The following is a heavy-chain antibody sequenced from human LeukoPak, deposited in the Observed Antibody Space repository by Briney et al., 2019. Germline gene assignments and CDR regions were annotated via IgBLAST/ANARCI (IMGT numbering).Heavy chain of an antibody. CDR3: AKERSSSPPFNWFDP. J-gene: IGHJ5*02. CDR1: GFXFSSFA. Sequence: GGSLRLSCAASGFXFSSFAMSWVRQAPGKGLEWVSDISGSGFDTYYADSVKGRFTISRDNSKNTVYLQMNSLRAEDTAVYYCAKERSSSPPFNWFDPWGQGTPVTVSS. CDR2: ISGSGFDT. D-gene: IGHD6-13*01. V-gene: IGHV3-23*01.